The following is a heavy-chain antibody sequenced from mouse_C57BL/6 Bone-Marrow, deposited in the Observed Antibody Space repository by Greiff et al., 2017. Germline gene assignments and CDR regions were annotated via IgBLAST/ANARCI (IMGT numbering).Heavy chain of an antibody. V-gene: IGHV3-6*01. CDR2: ISYYGSN. J-gene: IGHJ1*03. Sequence: EVKLMESGPGLVKPSQSLSLTCSVTGYSITSGYYWNWFRQFPGNKLEWMGYISYYGSNNYNPSLNNPISITPDTSMIQFYLKLNSVTTEDTATYYCARALDVWGTGTTVTVSS. CDR3: ARALDV. CDR1: GYSITSGYY.